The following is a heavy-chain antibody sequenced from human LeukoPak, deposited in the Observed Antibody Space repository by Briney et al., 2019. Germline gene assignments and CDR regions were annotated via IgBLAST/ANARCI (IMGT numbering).Heavy chain of an antibody. D-gene: IGHD6-19*01. CDR1: GFTFSSYA. Sequence: GGSLRLSCSASGFTFSSYAMSWVRQAPGKGLEWVSAISGSGGSTYYADSVKGRFTISRDNSKNTLYLQMNSLRAEDTAVYYCAKDGYSSGWAFDYWGQGTLVTVSS. J-gene: IGHJ4*02. CDR3: AKDGYSSGWAFDY. CDR2: ISGSGGST. V-gene: IGHV3-23*01.